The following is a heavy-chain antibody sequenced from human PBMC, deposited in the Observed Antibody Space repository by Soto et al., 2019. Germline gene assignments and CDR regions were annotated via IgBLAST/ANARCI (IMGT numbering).Heavy chain of an antibody. V-gene: IGHV1-18*01. CDR1: GYTFTSYG. J-gene: IGHJ4*02. CDR3: ATRSPAFDF. Sequence: QVQMVQSGPEVKKPGASVKVSCKTSGYTFTSYGVAWVRQAPGQGLEWMGWISTSKGDTTYAQKFQGRVTMTTDTSTSTAYMELGSLRSDDTAVYYCATRSPAFDFWGQGTLVTVSS. CDR2: ISTSKGDT.